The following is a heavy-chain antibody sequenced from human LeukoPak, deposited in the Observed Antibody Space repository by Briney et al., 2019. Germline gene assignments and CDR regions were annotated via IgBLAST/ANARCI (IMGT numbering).Heavy chain of an antibody. Sequence: ASVKVSCKASVYTFTGYYMHWVRQAPGQGLEWMGRINPNSGGTNYAQKFQGSVTMTRDTSISTAYMELSRLRSDDTAVYYCARARQQVVQGVDYWGQGTLVTVSS. V-gene: IGHV1-2*06. CDR3: ARARQQVVQGVDY. CDR1: VYTFTGYY. CDR2: INPNSGGT. J-gene: IGHJ4*02. D-gene: IGHD6-13*01.